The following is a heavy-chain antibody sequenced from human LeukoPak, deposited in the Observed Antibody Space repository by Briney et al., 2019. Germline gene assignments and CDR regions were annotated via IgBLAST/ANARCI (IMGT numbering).Heavy chain of an antibody. CDR2: ISYEGDST. Sequence: GGSLRLSCAASGFIFRIYGMHWVRQAPGKGLEWVALISYEGDSTYYADSVKGRFTISRDNSKDMLYLQMNSLRAEDTAVYYCAKGDTYGYPYYYYGMDVWGQGTTVTVSS. CDR3: AKGDTYGYPYYYYGMDV. J-gene: IGHJ6*02. CDR1: GFIFRIYG. D-gene: IGHD5-18*01. V-gene: IGHV3-30*18.